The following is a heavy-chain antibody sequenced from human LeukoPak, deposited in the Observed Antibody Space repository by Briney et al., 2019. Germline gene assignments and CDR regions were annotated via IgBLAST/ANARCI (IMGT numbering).Heavy chain of an antibody. CDR2: ISYSGNT. CDR1: GGSISSYY. V-gene: IGHV4-59*08. Sequence: SETLSLTCTVSGGSISSYYWSWIRQPPGKGLEWIGYISYSGNTSYNPSLKSRVTISVDTSKNQFSLKLSSVTAADTAVYYCARNDAFDIWGQGTMVTVSS. J-gene: IGHJ3*02. CDR3: ARNDAFDI.